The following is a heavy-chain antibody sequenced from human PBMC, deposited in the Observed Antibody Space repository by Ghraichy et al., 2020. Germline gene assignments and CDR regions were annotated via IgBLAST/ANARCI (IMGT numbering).Heavy chain of an antibody. Sequence: LTCAASGFTFSSYAMSWVRQAPGKGLEWVSAISGSGGSTYYADSVKGRFTISRDNSKNTLYLQMNSLRAEDTAVYYCAKPPSGYDWMWHYWGQGTLVTVSS. CDR3: AKPPSGYDWMWHY. V-gene: IGHV3-23*01. CDR1: GFTFSSYA. J-gene: IGHJ4*02. D-gene: IGHD5-12*01. CDR2: ISGSGGST.